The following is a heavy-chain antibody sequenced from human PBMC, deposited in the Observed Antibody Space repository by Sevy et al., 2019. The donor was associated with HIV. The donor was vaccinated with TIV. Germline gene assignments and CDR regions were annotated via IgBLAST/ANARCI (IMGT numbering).Heavy chain of an antibody. CDR3: ATRSLNSGPYFDP. Sequence: CGSLRLSCAASGFTFSRYVMNWVRQAPGKGLERVSVISSEGSTTYYADSVKGRFTISRDNSKSTLYLQMNSLRAEDTAVYYCATRSLNSGPYFDPWGQGTLVSVSS. CDR1: GFTFSRYV. J-gene: IGHJ4*02. V-gene: IGHV3-23*01. D-gene: IGHD1-1*01. CDR2: ISSEGSTT.